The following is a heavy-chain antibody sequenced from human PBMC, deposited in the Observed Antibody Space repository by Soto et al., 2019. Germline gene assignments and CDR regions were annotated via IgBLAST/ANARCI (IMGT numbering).Heavy chain of an antibody. CDR2: ISYDRSNQ. V-gene: IGHV3-30*18. D-gene: IGHD5-18*01. J-gene: IGHJ6*02. Sequence: PGGSLRLSCAASGFTFSSYGMHWVRQAPGKGLEWVAVISYDRSNQYYADSVKGRFTISRDNSKNTLYLDINSLRAEDTAVYYCVKDTDTNIQLWLPLTYYYGMDVWGQGTTVTVSS. CDR3: VKDTDTNIQLWLPLTYYYGMDV. CDR1: GFTFSSYG.